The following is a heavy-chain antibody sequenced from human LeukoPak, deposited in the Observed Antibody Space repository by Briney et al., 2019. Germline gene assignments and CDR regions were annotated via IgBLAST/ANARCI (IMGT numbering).Heavy chain of an antibody. CDR1: GFTFSDYK. CDR3: ARVFYDSSGYYLDY. J-gene: IGHJ4*02. Sequence: PGGSLRLSCAASGFTFSDYKMNWVRQAPGKGLEWISYISSSGSTIFYADSVKGRFTISRDNAENSLYLQMNSLKTEDTAVYYCARVFYDSSGYYLDYWGQGTLVTVSS. D-gene: IGHD3-22*01. V-gene: IGHV3-48*03. CDR2: ISSSGSTI.